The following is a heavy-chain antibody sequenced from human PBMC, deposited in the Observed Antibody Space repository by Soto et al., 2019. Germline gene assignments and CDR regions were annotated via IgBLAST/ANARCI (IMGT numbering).Heavy chain of an antibody. V-gene: IGHV1-69*01. Sequence: QVQLVQSGAEVRKPGSSVKVSCKASGGTFSRHAISWVRQAPGQGLEWMGGIIPIFGTANHAQKFQGRVTFIADESTSTVYMEVSSLRSEDKAMYYCARGWGYDSNDYYYAYWGQGTVVIVSS. J-gene: IGHJ4*02. CDR3: ARGWGYDSNDYYYAY. D-gene: IGHD3-22*01. CDR2: IIPIFGTA. CDR1: GGTFSRHA.